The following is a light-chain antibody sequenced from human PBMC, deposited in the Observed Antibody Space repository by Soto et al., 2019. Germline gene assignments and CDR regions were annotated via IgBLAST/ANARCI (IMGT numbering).Light chain of an antibody. Sequence: IQLTQSPSSLSASVGGRVTITCRASQGIRSDLAWYQQQPGKAPKLLIYAASILQGGVPSRFSGSGSGTDFTLTISSLQAEDFASYYCQQLNSFPYTFGQGTKLGIK. CDR3: QQLNSFPYT. CDR1: QGIRSD. J-gene: IGKJ2*01. V-gene: IGKV1-9*01. CDR2: AAS.